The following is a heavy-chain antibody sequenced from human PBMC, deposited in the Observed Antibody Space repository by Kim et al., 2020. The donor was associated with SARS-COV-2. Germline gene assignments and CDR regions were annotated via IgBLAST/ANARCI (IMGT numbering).Heavy chain of an antibody. V-gene: IGHV3-9*01. CDR3: AKGDIIRGVMSWFDP. D-gene: IGHD3-10*01. CDR1: GFTFDDYA. Sequence: GGSLRLSCAASGFTFDDYAMHWVRQAPGKGLEWVSGISWNSGSIGYADSVKGRFTISRDNAKNSLYLQMNSLRAEDTALYYCAKGDIIRGVMSWFDPWGQGTLVTVSS. J-gene: IGHJ5*02. CDR2: ISWNSGSI.